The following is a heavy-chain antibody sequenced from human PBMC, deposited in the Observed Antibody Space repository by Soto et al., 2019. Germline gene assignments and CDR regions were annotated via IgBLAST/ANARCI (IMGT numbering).Heavy chain of an antibody. Sequence: XGSLRLSCAASGVTLSRYGMHWVRQAPGKGPEWVAVISYDGSNKYYVDSVKGRFTISRDNSKNTLYLQMNSLRAEDTAVYYCAKAAMIVVVMEGFFDYWGQGTLVTVSS. CDR1: GVTLSRYG. V-gene: IGHV3-30*18. J-gene: IGHJ4*02. CDR3: AKAAMIVVVMEGFFDY. D-gene: IGHD3-22*01. CDR2: ISYDGSNK.